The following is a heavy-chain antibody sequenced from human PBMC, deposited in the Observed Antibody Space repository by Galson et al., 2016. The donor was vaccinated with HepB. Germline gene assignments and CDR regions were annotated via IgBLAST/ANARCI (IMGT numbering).Heavy chain of an antibody. CDR3: ARGGYDFWSGYAPSTNWFDP. V-gene: IGHV3-21*01. J-gene: IGHJ5*02. CDR2: ISSSSTYI. CDR1: GFTFITYS. D-gene: IGHD3-3*01. Sequence: SLRLSCAASGFTFITYSMNWVRQAPGKGLEWVSSISSSSTYIYYADSVKGGFTISRDNAKNSLYLQMNSLRAEDTAVYYCARGGYDFWSGYAPSTNWFDPWGQGTLVTVSS.